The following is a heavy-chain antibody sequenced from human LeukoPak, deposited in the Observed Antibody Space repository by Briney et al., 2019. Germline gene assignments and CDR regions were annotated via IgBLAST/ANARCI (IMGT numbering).Heavy chain of an antibody. CDR2: INSDGSST. CDR3: ARVQGHPPNGLDI. Sequence: NPGGSLRLSCATSGFTFSSYWMHWVRQAPGKGLVWVSRINSDGSSTSYADSVKGRFTISRDNAKNTLYLQMNSLRAEDTAVYYCARVQGHPPNGLDIWGQGTMVTVSS. J-gene: IGHJ3*02. CDR1: GFTFSSYW. V-gene: IGHV3-74*01. D-gene: IGHD2-8*01.